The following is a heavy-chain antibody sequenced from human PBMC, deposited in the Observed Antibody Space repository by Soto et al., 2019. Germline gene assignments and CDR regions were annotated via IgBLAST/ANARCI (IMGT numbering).Heavy chain of an antibody. V-gene: IGHV1-8*01. J-gene: IGHJ4*02. CDR1: GYTFTSHD. CDR3: ARNLKATSDDDGLDY. Sequence: VASVKVSCKASGYTFTSHDINWVRQATGQGLEWMGWMNPNSGNTGYAPKFQGRVTMTRDTSISTAYIELNSLRSEDTAVYYCARNLKATSDDDGLDYWGQGTQVTVSS. D-gene: IGHD5-12*01. CDR2: MNPNSGNT.